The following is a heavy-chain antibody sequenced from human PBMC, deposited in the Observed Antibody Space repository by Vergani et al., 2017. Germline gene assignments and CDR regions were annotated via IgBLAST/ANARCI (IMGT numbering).Heavy chain of an antibody. CDR3: ARDGHLVEPDLDD. CDR2: MKEDGADK. CDR1: GFKLDEYW. D-gene: IGHD1-26*01. Sequence: EVQLLESGGGLVQPGGSLRLSCVGSGFKLDEYWMSWVRQAPGKGLEWVADMKEDGADKKYVDSVKGRFTISRDNAKNSLFLQMNSLRAEDTAVYFCARDGHLVEPDLDDWGQGTLVTVSS. J-gene: IGHJ4*02. V-gene: IGHV3-7*01.